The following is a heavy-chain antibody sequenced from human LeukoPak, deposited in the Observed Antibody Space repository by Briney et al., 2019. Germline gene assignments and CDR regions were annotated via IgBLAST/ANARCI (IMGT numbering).Heavy chain of an antibody. D-gene: IGHD3-9*01. CDR1: GFTFSNFG. J-gene: IGHJ4*02. V-gene: IGHV3-48*02. CDR2: ISESTSTI. CDR3: AKDVQRYFDWFDY. Sequence: GGSLRLSCAASGFTFSNFGMNWVRQAPGKGLEWVSYISESTSTIYYADSVKGRFTISRDNAKNSLYLQMNSLRDEDTAVYYCAKDVQRYFDWFDYWGQGTLVTVSS.